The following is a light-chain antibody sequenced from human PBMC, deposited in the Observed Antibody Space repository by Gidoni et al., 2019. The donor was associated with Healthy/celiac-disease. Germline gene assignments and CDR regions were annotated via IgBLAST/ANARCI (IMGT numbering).Light chain of an antibody. CDR2: RNN. CDR1: SSNTGSNY. J-gene: IGLJ2*01. Sequence: QSVLTQPPSASGTPGQRVTISCSGSSSNTGSNYVYWYQQLPGTAPKLLIYRNNQRPSGVPDRFSGSKSGTSASLAISGLRSEDEADYYCAAWDDSLSPHVVFGGGTKLTVL. CDR3: AAWDDSLSPHVV. V-gene: IGLV1-47*01.